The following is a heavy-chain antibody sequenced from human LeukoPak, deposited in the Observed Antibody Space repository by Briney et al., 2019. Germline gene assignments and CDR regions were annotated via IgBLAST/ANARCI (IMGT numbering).Heavy chain of an antibody. D-gene: IGHD4-17*01. Sequence: GGSLRLSCATSGFTFSDYYMSWIRQAPGKGLEWVSYISVSGTTMYYADSVKGRFTLSRDNAKNSLYLQMNSLRAEDTAVYYCARVGRLQYGDYVAFDYWGQGALVTVSS. CDR3: ARVGRLQYGDYVAFDY. CDR1: GFTFSDYY. V-gene: IGHV3-11*01. J-gene: IGHJ4*02. CDR2: ISVSGTTM.